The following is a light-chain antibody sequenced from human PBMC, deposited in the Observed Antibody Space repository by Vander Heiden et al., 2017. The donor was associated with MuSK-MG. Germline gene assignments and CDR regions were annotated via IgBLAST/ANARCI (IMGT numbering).Light chain of an antibody. CDR1: QSISSW. Sequence: SVGDRVTITCRASQSISSWLAWYQQKPGKAPKLLIYKASSLESGVPSRFSGSGSETEFTLTISSLQPDDFATYYCQQYNSYSFGQGTKVEIK. V-gene: IGKV1-5*03. CDR3: QQYNSYS. CDR2: KAS. J-gene: IGKJ1*01.